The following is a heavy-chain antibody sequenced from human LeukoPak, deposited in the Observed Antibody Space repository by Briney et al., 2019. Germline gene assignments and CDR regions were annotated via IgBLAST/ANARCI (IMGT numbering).Heavy chain of an antibody. CDR2: IYYGGST. Sequence: PAETLSLTCTVSGGSISSYYWRWIRQPPGKGLEWVGYIYYGGSTNYNPSLKSRVTMSVDTSKNQFSLKLSSVTAADTAVYYCARDRYYYDSSGKFDYWGQGTLVTVSS. J-gene: IGHJ4*02. V-gene: IGHV4-59*12. D-gene: IGHD3-22*01. CDR3: ARDRYYYDSSGKFDY. CDR1: GGSISSYY.